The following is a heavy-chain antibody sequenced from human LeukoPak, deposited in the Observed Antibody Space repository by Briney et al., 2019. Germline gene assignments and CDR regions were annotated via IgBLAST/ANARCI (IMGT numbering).Heavy chain of an antibody. CDR3: ANDRTVGASYWYFDL. D-gene: IGHD1-26*01. V-gene: IGHV3-23*01. Sequence: GGSLRLSCAASGVTLSSYAMSWARQAPGKGLEWVSGISSSGSGGNTYYADSVKGRFTISRDSSKNTLFLHMNTLRAEDTAIYYCANDRTVGASYWYFDLWGRGTLVTVSS. CDR1: GVTLSSYA. J-gene: IGHJ2*01. CDR2: ISSSGSGGNT.